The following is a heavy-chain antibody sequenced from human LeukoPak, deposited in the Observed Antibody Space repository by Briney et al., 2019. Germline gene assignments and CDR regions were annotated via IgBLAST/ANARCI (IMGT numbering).Heavy chain of an antibody. J-gene: IGHJ5*02. CDR2: IYDSGST. D-gene: IGHD3-10*01. CDR1: GGSIRSSYYY. V-gene: IGHV4-39*07. CDR3: ARGVRGVIITYVWFDP. Sequence: SETLSLTCTVSGGSIRSSYYYWGWIRQPPGKGLEWIGSIYDSGSTYYNPSLKSRVTISVDTSKNQFSLKLSSVTAADTAVYYCARGVRGVIITYVWFDPWGQGTLVTVSS.